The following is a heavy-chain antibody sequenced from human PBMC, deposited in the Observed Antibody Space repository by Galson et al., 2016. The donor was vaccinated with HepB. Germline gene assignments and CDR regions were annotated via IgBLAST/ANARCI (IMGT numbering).Heavy chain of an antibody. V-gene: IGHV3-23*01. D-gene: IGHD4-23*01. CDR3: AKDAATAVKEAFDI. CDR1: GFIFSNYA. J-gene: IGHJ3*02. CDR2: ISGSGGST. Sequence: SLRLSCAASGFIFSNYAMSWVRQAPGKGLEWVSGISGSGGSTYYADSVKGRFTISRDNSKNTLYLQMNSLGAEDTALYYCAKDAATAVKEAFDIWGQGTMVTVSS.